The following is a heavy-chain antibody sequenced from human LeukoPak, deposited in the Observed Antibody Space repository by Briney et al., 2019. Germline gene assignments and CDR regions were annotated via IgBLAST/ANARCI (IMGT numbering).Heavy chain of an antibody. Sequence: SQTLSLTCAISGDSVSSNSATWNWIRQSPSRGFEWLGRTYYRSKYYNEYAVSVKSLITINPDTSQNQFYLQLNSVTPEDTAVYYCARGYERRFDPWGQGTLVTVSS. CDR2: TYYRSKYYN. CDR1: GDSVSSNSAT. D-gene: IGHD1-1*01. J-gene: IGHJ5*02. CDR3: ARGYERRFDP. V-gene: IGHV6-1*01.